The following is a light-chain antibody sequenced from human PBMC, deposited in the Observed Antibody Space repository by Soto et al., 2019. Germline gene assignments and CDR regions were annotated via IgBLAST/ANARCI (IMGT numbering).Light chain of an antibody. V-gene: IGKV3-11*01. CDR3: QQRSNRPLT. Sequence: EIVWTQSPCTLSLSPGERATLSCRASQIVYSNYLNWFQQKPGQAPRLLIYGASTRATGIPARFSGSGSGTDFTLTISSLDPEDFAVYYCQQRSNRPLTFGQGTRLEIK. CDR1: QIVYSNY. J-gene: IGKJ5*01. CDR2: GAS.